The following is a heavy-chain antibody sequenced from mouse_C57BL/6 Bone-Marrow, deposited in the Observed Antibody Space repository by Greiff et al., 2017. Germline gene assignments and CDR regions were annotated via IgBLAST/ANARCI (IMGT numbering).Heavy chain of an antibody. CDR1: GYTFTSYW. V-gene: IGHV1-64*01. D-gene: IGHD1-1*02. CDR3: ARPVVY. CDR2: IHPNSGST. J-gene: IGHJ4*01. Sequence: VQLQQPGAELVKPGASVKLSCKASGYTFTSYWMHWVKQRPGQGLEWIGMIHPNSGSTNYNEKFKSKATMTVDTASSTAYMQLSSLTSEDSAVYDCARPVVYWGQGTSVTVSS.